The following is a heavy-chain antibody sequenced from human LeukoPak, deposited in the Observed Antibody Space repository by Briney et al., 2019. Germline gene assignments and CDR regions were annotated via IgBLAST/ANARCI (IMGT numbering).Heavy chain of an antibody. D-gene: IGHD3-10*01. V-gene: IGHV1-69*13. CDR1: GGTFSSYA. Sequence: SVKVSCKASGGTFSSYAISWVRQAPGQGLEWMGGIIPIFGTANYAQKFQGRVTITADESTSTAYMELSSLRSDDTAVYYCARDGRGSRSSWFDPWGQGTLVIVSS. CDR3: ARDGRGSRSSWFDP. J-gene: IGHJ5*02. CDR2: IIPIFGTA.